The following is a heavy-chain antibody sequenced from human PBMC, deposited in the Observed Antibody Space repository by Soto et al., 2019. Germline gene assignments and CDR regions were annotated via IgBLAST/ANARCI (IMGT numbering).Heavy chain of an antibody. CDR1: GYTFTGYY. J-gene: IGHJ6*03. CDR2: INPNSGGT. D-gene: IGHD2-15*01. CDR3: ARAVGFCSGGSCYSFYMDV. V-gene: IGHV1-2*04. Sequence: GASVKVSCKASGYTFTGYYMHWVRQAPGQGLEWMGWINPNSGGTDYAQKFQGWVTMTRDTSISTAYMELSRLRSDDTAVYYCARAVGFCSGGSCYSFYMDVWGKGTTVTVSS.